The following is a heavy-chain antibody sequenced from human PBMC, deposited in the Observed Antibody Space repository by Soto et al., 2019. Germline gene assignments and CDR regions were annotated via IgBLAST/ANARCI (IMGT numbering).Heavy chain of an antibody. D-gene: IGHD1-26*01. V-gene: IGHV4-59*01. CDR1: GGSISSYY. CDR3: ARGKLDFDY. Sequence: QVQLQESGPGLVKPSETLPLTCTVSGGSISSYYWSWIRQPPGKGLEWIGYIYYSGSTNYNPSLKSRVTISVDTSKNQFSLKLSSVTAADTAVYYCARGKLDFDYWGQGTLVTVSS. CDR2: IYYSGST. J-gene: IGHJ4*02.